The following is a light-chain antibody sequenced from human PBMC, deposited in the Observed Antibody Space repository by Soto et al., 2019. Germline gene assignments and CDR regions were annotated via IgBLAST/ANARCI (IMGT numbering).Light chain of an antibody. CDR3: SSYTSSSPRV. CDR2: EDS. J-gene: IGLJ3*02. Sequence: QSALTQPASVSGSPGQSITISCTGTSSDVGGYNYVSWYQQHPGKAPKLMIYEDSNRPSGVSNRFSGSKSGNTASLTISGLQAEDEADYYCSSYTSSSPRVFGGGTKLTVL. CDR1: SSDVGGYNY. V-gene: IGLV2-14*01.